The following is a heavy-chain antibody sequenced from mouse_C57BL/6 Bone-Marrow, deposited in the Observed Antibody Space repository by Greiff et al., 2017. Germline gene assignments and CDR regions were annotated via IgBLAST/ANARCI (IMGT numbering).Heavy chain of an antibody. CDR1: GYAFSSSW. CDR2: IYPGDGDT. Sequence: QVQLKESGPELVKPGASVKISCKASGYAFSSSWMNWVKQRPGKGLEWIGRIYPGDGDTNYNGKFKGKATLTADKSSSTAYMQLSSLTSEDSAVYFCARYGGYYGLDRVFDYWGQGTTLTVSS. J-gene: IGHJ2*01. CDR3: ARYGGYYGLDRVFDY. D-gene: IGHD1-1*01. V-gene: IGHV1-82*01.